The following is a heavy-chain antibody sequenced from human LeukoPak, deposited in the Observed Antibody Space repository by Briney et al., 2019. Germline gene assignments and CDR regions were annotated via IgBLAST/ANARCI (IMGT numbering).Heavy chain of an antibody. CDR2: IRYDGSNK. Sequence: GGSLRLSCAASGFTFSSYAMSWVRQAPGKGLEWVAFIRYDGSNKYYADSVKGRFTISRDNSKNTLYLQMNSLRAEDTAVYYCAKEGQAAAGPNAFDIWGQGTMVTVSS. CDR1: GFTFSSYA. J-gene: IGHJ3*02. V-gene: IGHV3-30*02. CDR3: AKEGQAAAGPNAFDI. D-gene: IGHD6-13*01.